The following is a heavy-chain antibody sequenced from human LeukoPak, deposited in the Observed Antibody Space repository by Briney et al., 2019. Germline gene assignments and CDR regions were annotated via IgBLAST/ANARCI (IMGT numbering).Heavy chain of an antibody. CDR1: GYSFTSYW. V-gene: IGHV5-51*01. CDR3: ARRRVASTRYFREGLYDGFDI. Sequence: GESLKISCKGSGYSFTSYWIGWVRQMPGKGLDWLGMIYCGDSDTRYSPSFQDQVTISADKSNSIAYLQWSSLKASGTGMYYSARRRVASTRYFREGLYDGFDIWGQGTMVTVSS. J-gene: IGHJ3*02. D-gene: IGHD6-19*01. CDR2: IYCGDSDT.